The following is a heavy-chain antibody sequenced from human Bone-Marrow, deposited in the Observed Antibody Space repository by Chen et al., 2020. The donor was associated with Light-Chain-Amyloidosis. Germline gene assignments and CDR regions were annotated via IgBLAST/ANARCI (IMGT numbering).Heavy chain of an antibody. J-gene: IGHJ4*02. Sequence: EVQLVESGGGLLQRGGSLRLSCAASGFAFSSYAMSWVRQAPGKGLEWVSTISGSGGSRYYGDSVKGRLTISRDNSKNTLYLQMNSLRAEDTAVYYCAREDSLYYYDSSGFDYWGQGTLVTVSS. CDR2: ISGSGGSR. V-gene: IGHV3-23*04. CDR3: AREDSLYYYDSSGFDY. D-gene: IGHD3-22*01. CDR1: GFAFSSYA.